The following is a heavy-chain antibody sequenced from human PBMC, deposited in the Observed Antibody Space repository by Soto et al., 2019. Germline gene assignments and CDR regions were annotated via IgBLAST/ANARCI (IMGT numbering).Heavy chain of an antibody. D-gene: IGHD2-2*01. CDR1: GGSISSGDYY. CDR2: IYYSGST. CDR3: ARDPGSWDQLLFPDY. V-gene: IGHV4-30-4*01. J-gene: IGHJ4*02. Sequence: PSETLSLTCAVSGGSISSGDYYWSWIRQPPGKGLEWIGYIYYSGSTYYNPSLKSRVTISVDTSKNQFSLKLSSVTAADTAVYYCARDPGSWDQLLFPDYWGQGTLVTASS.